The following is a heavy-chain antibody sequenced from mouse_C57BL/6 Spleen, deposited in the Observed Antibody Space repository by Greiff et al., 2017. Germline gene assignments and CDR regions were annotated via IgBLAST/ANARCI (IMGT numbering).Heavy chain of an antibody. V-gene: IGHV7-3*01. CDR1: GFTFTDYY. CDR2: IRNKANGYTT. D-gene: IGHD1-1*01. CDR3: AGCDYASSYARDY. Sequence: EVKLVESGGGLVQPGGSLSLSCAASGFTFTDYYMSWVRQPPGKALEWLGFIRNKANGYTTEYSASVKGRFTISRDNCQSIFYLQMNALEADDSSTCYSAGCDYASSYARDYWGQGTSVTDSS. J-gene: IGHJ4*01.